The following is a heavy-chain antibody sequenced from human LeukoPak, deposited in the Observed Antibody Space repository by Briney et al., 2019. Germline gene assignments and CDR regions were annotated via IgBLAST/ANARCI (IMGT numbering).Heavy chain of an antibody. Sequence: SETLSLTCTVSGASISSSSYYWGWIRQPPGKGLEWIGSIYYSGSTYYNPSLKSRVTISVDTSKNQFSLKLSSVTAADTAVYYCARLNDYDCNAFAFDCWGQGTLVTVSS. J-gene: IGHJ4*02. CDR1: GASISSSSYY. CDR3: ARLNDYDCNAFAFDC. CDR2: IYYSGST. V-gene: IGHV4-39*01. D-gene: IGHD3-22*01.